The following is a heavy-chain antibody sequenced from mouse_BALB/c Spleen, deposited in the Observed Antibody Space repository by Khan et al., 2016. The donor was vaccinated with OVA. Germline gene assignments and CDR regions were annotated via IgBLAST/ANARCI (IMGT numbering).Heavy chain of an antibody. CDR3: ASKSCGNWAY. J-gene: IGHJ3*01. Sequence: EVQLVESGPSLVKPSQSLSLTCSVTGYSITSGYYWNWIRQFPGNRLEWMGYISYDGSNNYNPSLKNRISITRDTSKNQFFLKLNSVTTEDTATXYCASKSCGNWAYWGHGTLLTVS. CDR1: GYSITSGYY. D-gene: IGHD2-1*01. V-gene: IGHV3-6*02. CDR2: ISYDGSN.